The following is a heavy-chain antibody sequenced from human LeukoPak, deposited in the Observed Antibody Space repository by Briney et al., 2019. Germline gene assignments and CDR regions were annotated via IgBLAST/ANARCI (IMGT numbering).Heavy chain of an antibody. CDR1: GYTFTSYG. J-gene: IGHJ6*03. CDR3: ARARSGFWSGYGDEGYMDV. D-gene: IGHD3-3*01. CDR2: LSAYNGNT. V-gene: IGHV1-18*01. Sequence: ASVKVSCKASGYTFTSYGISWVRQAPGQGLEWMGWLSAYNGNTNYAQKLQGRVTMTTDTSTSTAYMELRSLRSDDTAVYYCARARSGFWSGYGDEGYMDVWGKGTTVTVSS.